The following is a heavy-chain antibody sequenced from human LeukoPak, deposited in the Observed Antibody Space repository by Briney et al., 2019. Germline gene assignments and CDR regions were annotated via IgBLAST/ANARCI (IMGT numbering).Heavy chain of an antibody. CDR2: ISSSGSTI. Sequence: GALGLSCAASGFTFSSYEMNWVRQAPGKGLEWVSYISSSGSTIYYADSVKGRFTISRDNAKNSLYLQMNSLRAEDTAVYYCVLVTMVRGVDYWGQGTLVTVSS. V-gene: IGHV3-48*03. J-gene: IGHJ4*02. CDR1: GFTFSSYE. CDR3: VLVTMVRGVDY. D-gene: IGHD3-10*01.